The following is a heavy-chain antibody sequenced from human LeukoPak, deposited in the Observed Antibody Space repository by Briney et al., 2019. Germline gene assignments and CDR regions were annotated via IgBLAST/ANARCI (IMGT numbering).Heavy chain of an antibody. CDR1: GFTFSSYE. J-gene: IGHJ4*02. V-gene: IGHV3-48*03. D-gene: IGHD3-10*01. Sequence: PGGSLRLSCAASGFTFSSYEMNWVRQAPGKGLEWVSYISSSGSTIYYADSVKGRFTISRDNAKNSLYLQMNSLRAEDTAVYYCARDFPSITMVWGVIYFDYWGQGTLVTVSS. CDR3: ARDFPSITMVWGVIYFDY. CDR2: ISSSGSTI.